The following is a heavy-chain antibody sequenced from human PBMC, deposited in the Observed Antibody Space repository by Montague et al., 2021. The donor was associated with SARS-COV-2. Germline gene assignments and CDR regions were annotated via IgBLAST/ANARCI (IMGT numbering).Heavy chain of an antibody. J-gene: IGHJ6*02. CDR1: GGSISSGGYY. V-gene: IGHV4-31*03. D-gene: IGHD3-3*01. CDR3: ARDLGNLCDVWSTSYGMDV. CDR2: IYYSGST. Sequence: TLSLTCTVSGGSISSGGYYWSWIRQHPGKGLEWIGYIYYSGSTYYNPSLKSRVTISVDTSKNQFSLKLSSVTAADTAVYYCARDLGNLCDVWSTSYGMDVWGQGTTVTVSS.